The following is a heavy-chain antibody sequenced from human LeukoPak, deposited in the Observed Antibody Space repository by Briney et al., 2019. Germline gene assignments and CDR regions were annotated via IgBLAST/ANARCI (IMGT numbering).Heavy chain of an antibody. D-gene: IGHD6-19*01. J-gene: IGHJ4*02. Sequence: GGSLRLSCAASGFTFSSYAMHWVRQAPGKGLEWVAVISYDGSNKYYADSVKGRFTISRDNSKNTLYLQMNSLRAEDTAVYYCARVFSSSGWSTWASSRNFDYWGQGTLVTVSS. CDR2: ISYDGSNK. CDR3: ARVFSSSGWSTWASSRNFDY. CDR1: GFTFSSYA. V-gene: IGHV3-30*01.